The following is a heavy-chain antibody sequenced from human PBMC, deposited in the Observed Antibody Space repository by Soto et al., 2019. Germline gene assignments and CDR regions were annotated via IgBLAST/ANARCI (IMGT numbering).Heavy chain of an antibody. Sequence: ASVKVSCKASGYTFTSYDINWLRQATGQGLEWMGWMNPNSGNTGYAQKFQGRVAMTRNTSISTAYMELSSLRSEDTAVYYCARGLYDYVWGSYRYRDYWGQGTLVTVSS. V-gene: IGHV1-8*01. CDR3: ARGLYDYVWGSYRYRDY. D-gene: IGHD3-16*02. CDR2: MNPNSGNT. CDR1: GYTFTSYD. J-gene: IGHJ4*02.